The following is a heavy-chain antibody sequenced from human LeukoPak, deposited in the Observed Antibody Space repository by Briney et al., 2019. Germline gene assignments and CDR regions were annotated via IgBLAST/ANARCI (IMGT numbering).Heavy chain of an antibody. D-gene: IGHD1-14*01. CDR3: ARDSTGDYIGY. CDR1: GFTFSSYA. J-gene: IGHJ4*02. V-gene: IGHV3-21*01. Sequence: GGSLRLSCAASGFTFSSYAMNWVRQAPGNGLEWVSSISSSSSYIYYADSVKGRFTISRDNAKNSLYLQMNSLRAEDTAVYYCARDSTGDYIGYWGQGTLVTVSS. CDR2: ISSSSSYI.